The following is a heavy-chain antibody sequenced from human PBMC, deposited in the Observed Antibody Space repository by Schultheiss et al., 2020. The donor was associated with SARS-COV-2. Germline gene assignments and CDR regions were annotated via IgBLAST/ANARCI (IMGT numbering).Heavy chain of an antibody. V-gene: IGHV4-39*01. CDR2: ST. D-gene: IGHD3-10*01. J-gene: IGHJ5*02. Sequence: GWVRQAPGKGLEYIGSTYYNPSLKPRFTTSADTSKKEWSLSLTSATAADTAVYYCARHYYGSGSYPKGNWFDPWGQGTLVTVSS. CDR3: ARHYYGSGSYPKGNWFDP.